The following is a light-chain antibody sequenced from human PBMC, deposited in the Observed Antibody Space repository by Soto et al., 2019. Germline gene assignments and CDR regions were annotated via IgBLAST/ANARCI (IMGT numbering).Light chain of an antibody. J-gene: IGKJ1*01. V-gene: IGKV1-9*01. Sequence: IQLTQSPSSLSASVGDRVTITCRASQGISSYLAWYQQKPGKAPKLLIYAASTLQSGVPSRFSGSGSGTDFTLTISSLQTEDFATYYCQQLRTFGQGTKVEIK. CDR3: QQLRT. CDR2: AAS. CDR1: QGISSY.